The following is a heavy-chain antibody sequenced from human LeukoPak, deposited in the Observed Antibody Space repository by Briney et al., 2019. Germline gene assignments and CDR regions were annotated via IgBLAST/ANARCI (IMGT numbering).Heavy chain of an antibody. CDR2: IKRDGSHK. CDR3: ARETPDSSGWD. V-gene: IGHV3-7*01. CDR1: GFTLRSNW. J-gene: IGHJ4*02. Sequence: PGGSLRLSCAASGFTLRSNWMSWVRQAPGKGLEWVANIKRDGSHKNYADSVKGRFTISRDNAKNSLYLQMNSLRAEDTAVYYCARETPDSSGWDWGQGTLVTVSS. D-gene: IGHD6-19*01.